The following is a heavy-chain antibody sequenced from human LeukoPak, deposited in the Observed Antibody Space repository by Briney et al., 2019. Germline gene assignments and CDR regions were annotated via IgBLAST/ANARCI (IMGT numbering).Heavy chain of an antibody. V-gene: IGHV3-7*03. CDR1: DFVFRDYW. J-gene: IGHJ5*02. D-gene: IGHD1-1*01. CDR2: IKDGGRED. CDR3: ARDNGGYFDT. Sequence: PGGSLRLSCVASDFVFRDYWMSWGRQAPGKGLGWVANIKDGGREDIYVKSVKGRFAISRDDAKSTLYLQMDSLRGDDTAPYYCARDNGGYFDTWGRGTPVTVSS.